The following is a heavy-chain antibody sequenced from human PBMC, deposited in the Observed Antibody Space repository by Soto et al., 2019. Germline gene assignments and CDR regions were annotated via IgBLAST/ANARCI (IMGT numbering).Heavy chain of an antibody. D-gene: IGHD2-2*01. CDR3: ARDRAADIVVVPAALDY. V-gene: IGHV1-18*01. CDR1: GYTFASYG. Sequence: ASVKVSCKASGYTFASYGISWVRQAPGQGLEWMGWISAYNGNTNYAQKLQGRVTMTTDTSTSTAYMELRSLRSDDTAVYYCARDRAADIVVVPAALDYWAQGTLVTVSS. J-gene: IGHJ4*02. CDR2: ISAYNGNT.